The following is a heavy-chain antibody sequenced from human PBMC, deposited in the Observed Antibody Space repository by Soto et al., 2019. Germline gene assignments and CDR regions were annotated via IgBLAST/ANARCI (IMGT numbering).Heavy chain of an antibody. CDR2: IYYSGST. CDR1: GGSISSYY. CDR3: ASLLGYQLPLGYYYYGMDV. D-gene: IGHD2-2*01. V-gene: IGHV4-59*01. J-gene: IGHJ6*02. Sequence: SETLSLTCTVSGGSISSYYWSWIRQPPGKGLEWIGYIYYSGSTNYNPSLKSRVTITADESTSTAYMELSSLRSEDTAVYYCASLLGYQLPLGYYYYGMDVWGQGTTVTVSS.